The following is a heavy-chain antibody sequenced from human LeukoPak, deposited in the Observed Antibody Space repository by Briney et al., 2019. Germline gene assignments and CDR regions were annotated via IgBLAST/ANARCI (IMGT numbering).Heavy chain of an antibody. CDR3: ARDRDGDTNFDY. Sequence: PGRSLRLSCAASGYTFSSYVMHWVRQAPGKGLEWVAVIWYDGSNKFYADSVKGRFTISRDNSKNTLYLQMNSLRAEDTAVYYCARDRDGDTNFDYWGQGTLVTVSS. CDR2: IWYDGSNK. D-gene: IGHD5-24*01. CDR1: GYTFSSYV. V-gene: IGHV3-33*01. J-gene: IGHJ4*02.